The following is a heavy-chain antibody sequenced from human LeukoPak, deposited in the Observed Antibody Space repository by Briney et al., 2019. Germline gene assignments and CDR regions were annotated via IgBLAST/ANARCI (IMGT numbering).Heavy chain of an antibody. D-gene: IGHD3-22*01. V-gene: IGHV3-30*07. CDR3: ARGNYDSSGYYFD. CDR2: ISYDGSRK. Sequence: GRSLRLSCAASGFTFSSYAMHWVRQAPDKGLEWVAVISYDGSRKYYADSVKGRFTISRDNAKNSLYLQMNSLRAEDTAVYYCARGNYDSSGYYFDWGQGTLVTVSS. J-gene: IGHJ4*02. CDR1: GFTFSSYA.